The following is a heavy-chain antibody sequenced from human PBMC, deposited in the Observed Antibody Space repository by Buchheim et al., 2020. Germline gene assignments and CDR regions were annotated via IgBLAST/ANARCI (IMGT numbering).Heavy chain of an antibody. J-gene: IGHJ5*02. Sequence: QVQLVESGGGLVKPGGSLRLSCAASGFTFSDYYMSWIRQAPGKGLEWVSYISSSGSTIYYADSVKGRFTISRDNAKNSLYLQMNSLRAEDTAVYYCARDPVVRVGYYYDSSGYYQGRNNWFDPWGQGTL. CDR1: GFTFSDYY. D-gene: IGHD3-22*01. CDR3: ARDPVVRVGYYYDSSGYYQGRNNWFDP. V-gene: IGHV3-11*01. CDR2: ISSSGSTI.